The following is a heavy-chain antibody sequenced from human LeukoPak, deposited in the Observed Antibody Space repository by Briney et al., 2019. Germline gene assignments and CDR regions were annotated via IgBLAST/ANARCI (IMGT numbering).Heavy chain of an antibody. D-gene: IGHD6-13*01. CDR2: INDRGST. J-gene: IGHJ6*02. V-gene: IGHV4-59*01. CDR3: VRDSRYGSGWFEDGLDF. CDR1: GDSISGYY. Sequence: PSETLSLTCTVSGDSISGYYWSWIRQPPGQGLEWLGHINDRGSTNYNPSLQGRVTISIYTSKNQFSLKVNSVTAADTAVYYCVRDSRYGSGWFEDGLDFWGQGTTVTVSS.